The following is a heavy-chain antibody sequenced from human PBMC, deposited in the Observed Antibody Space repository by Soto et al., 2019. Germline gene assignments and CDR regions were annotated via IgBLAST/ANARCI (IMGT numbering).Heavy chain of an antibody. D-gene: IGHD3-22*01. CDR1: GFSLTTFAVG. Sequence: QITLKESGPTLVKPTQTLTLTCTFSGFSLTTFAVGVGWIRQPPGKALEWLALIYWDDDERYNSSLKSRLTITKDTSKNQVVLTLTNMDPVDTVTYFCAHSAHDSSGHYWFYFDYWGQGTLVTVSS. V-gene: IGHV2-5*02. CDR3: AHSAHDSSGHYWFYFDY. CDR2: IYWDDDE. J-gene: IGHJ4*02.